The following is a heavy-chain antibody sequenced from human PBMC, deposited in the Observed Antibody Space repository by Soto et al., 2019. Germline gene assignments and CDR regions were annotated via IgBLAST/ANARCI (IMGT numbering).Heavy chain of an antibody. V-gene: IGHV3-30*18. CDR3: AKEDDSSGSDY. CDR1: GFTFSSYG. Sequence: PGGSLRLSCAASGFTFSSYGMHWVRQAPGKGLEWVAVISYDGSNKYYADSVKGRFTISRDNSKNTLYLQMNSLRAEDTAVYYCAKEDDSSGSDYWGQGTLVTVSS. D-gene: IGHD3-22*01. CDR2: ISYDGSNK. J-gene: IGHJ4*02.